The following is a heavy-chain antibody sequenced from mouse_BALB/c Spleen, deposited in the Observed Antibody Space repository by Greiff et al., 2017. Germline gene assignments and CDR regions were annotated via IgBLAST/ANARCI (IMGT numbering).Heavy chain of an antibody. D-gene: IGHD2-1*01. CDR3: ARDGYGNYLDY. J-gene: IGHJ2*01. Sequence: QVQLQQSGAELVRPGVSVKISCKGSGYTFTDYAMHWVKQSHAKSLEWIGVISTYYGDASYNQKFKGKATMTVDKSSSTAYMELARLTSEDSAIYYCARDGYGNYLDYWGQGTTLTVSS. V-gene: IGHV1S137*01. CDR1: GYTFTDYA. CDR2: ISTYYGDA.